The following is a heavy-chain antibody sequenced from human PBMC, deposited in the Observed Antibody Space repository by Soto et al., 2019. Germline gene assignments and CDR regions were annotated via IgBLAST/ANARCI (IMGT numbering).Heavy chain of an antibody. CDR3: ARVGSSGWSPDY. Sequence: SETLSLTCSVSGGSISGHYLTWMRQSPGKGLEWIGYIFYSGSTNYNPSLKSRVTISVDTSKNQFSLKMSSVTAADTAVYYCARVGSSGWSPDYWGRGTLVTVYS. D-gene: IGHD6-19*01. CDR1: GGSISGHY. CDR2: IFYSGST. J-gene: IGHJ4*02. V-gene: IGHV4-59*11.